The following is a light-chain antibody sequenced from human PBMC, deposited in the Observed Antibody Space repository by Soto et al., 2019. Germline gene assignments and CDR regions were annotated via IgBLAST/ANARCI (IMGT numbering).Light chain of an antibody. J-gene: IGLJ1*01. Sequence: QLVLTQPPSASETPGQRVIMFCSGSSSNIGRNYVYWYQQVPGTAPKLLIYMNDQRPSGVPDRFSGAKSGTTASLAISGPRSEDGADFYWSTWDGSLGGHVFGTGTKLTVL. CDR2: MND. CDR3: STWDGSLGGHV. CDR1: SSNIGRNY. V-gene: IGLV1-47*01.